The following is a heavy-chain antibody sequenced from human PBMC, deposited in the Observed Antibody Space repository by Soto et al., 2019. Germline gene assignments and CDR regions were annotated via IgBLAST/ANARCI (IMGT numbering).Heavy chain of an antibody. CDR2: IIPIFATA. J-gene: IGHJ6*02. CDR1: GGTFSTYA. Sequence: QVQLVQSGAEVKRPRSSVKVSCKSSGGTFSTYAITWVRQAPGQGLEWMGGIIPIFATAKYAQKFQGRVSITADESTSTAHMELSSLRSEDTAVYYCARGETYLGVWGQGTTVTVSS. D-gene: IGHD3-16*01. CDR3: ARGETYLGV. V-gene: IGHV1-69*01.